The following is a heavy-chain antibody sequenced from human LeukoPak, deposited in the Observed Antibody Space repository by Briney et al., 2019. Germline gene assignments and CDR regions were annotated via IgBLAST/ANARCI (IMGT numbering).Heavy chain of an antibody. V-gene: IGHV4-4*02. CDR2: IYHSGST. D-gene: IGHD5-12*01. J-gene: IGHJ3*02. CDR1: GGSISSSNW. Sequence: PAGTLSLTCAVSGGSISSSNWWRGVRQPPGKGLEGIGEIYHSGSTNYNPSLKSRVTISVDKSKNQFSLKLSSETAADTAVYYCASRDSGYGINAFDIWGQGTMVTVSS. CDR3: ASRDSGYGINAFDI.